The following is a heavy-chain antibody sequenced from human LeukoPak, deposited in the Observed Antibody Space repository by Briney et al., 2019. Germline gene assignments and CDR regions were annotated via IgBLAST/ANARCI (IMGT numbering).Heavy chain of an antibody. Sequence: SETLSLICIVSGGSISSSSYYWGWIRQPPGKGLEWIGSIYYSGSTYYNPSLKSRVTISVDTPKNQFSLKLSSVTAADTAVYYCARQAPSSSTTFDIWGQGTLVTVSS. J-gene: IGHJ3*02. CDR3: ARQAPSSSTTFDI. CDR2: IYYSGST. V-gene: IGHV4-39*01. CDR1: GGSISSSSYY. D-gene: IGHD6-13*01.